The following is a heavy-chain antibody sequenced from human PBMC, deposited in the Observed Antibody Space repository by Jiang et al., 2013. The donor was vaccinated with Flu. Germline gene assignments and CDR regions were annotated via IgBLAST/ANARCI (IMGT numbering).Heavy chain of an antibody. CDR2: IYRDGSV. CDR1: GLTVSSND. Sequence: VQLVESGGGSVQPGGSLRLSCAASGLTVSSNDMSWVRQAPGKGLEWVSLIYRDGSVYYADSVKGRFTISRDNSKNTLDLHMNSLRAEDTAVYYCARDFSETSGSIFDYWGQGTLVTVSS. V-gene: IGHV3-66*02. CDR3: ARDFSETSGSIFDY. D-gene: IGHD3-22*01. J-gene: IGHJ4*02.